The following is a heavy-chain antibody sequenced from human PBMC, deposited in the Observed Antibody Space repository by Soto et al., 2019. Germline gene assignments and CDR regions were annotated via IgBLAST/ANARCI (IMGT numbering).Heavy chain of an antibody. CDR2: IIPIFGTA. V-gene: IGHV1-69*13. D-gene: IGHD2-21*02. J-gene: IGHJ5*02. CDR3: ARDTYCGGDCYSEVEWFDP. CDR1: GGTFSSYA. Sequence: GASVKVSCKASGGTFSSYAISWVRQAPGQGLEWMGGIIPIFGTANYAQKFQGRVTITADESTSTAYMELSSLRSEDTAVYYCARDTYCGGDCYSEVEWFDPWGQGTLVTVSS.